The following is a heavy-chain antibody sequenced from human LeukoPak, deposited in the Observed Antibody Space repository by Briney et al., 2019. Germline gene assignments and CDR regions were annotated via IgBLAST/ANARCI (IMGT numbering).Heavy chain of an antibody. CDR2: MNPNSGNT. Sequence: ASVKVSCKAPGYTFTSYDINWVRQATGQGLEWMGWMNPNSGNTGYAQKFQGRVTMTRNTSISTAYMELSSLRSEDTAVYYCATTASSSIAARRDFDYWGQGTLVTVSS. V-gene: IGHV1-8*01. J-gene: IGHJ4*02. D-gene: IGHD6-6*01. CDR3: ATTASSSIAARRDFDY. CDR1: GYTFTSYD.